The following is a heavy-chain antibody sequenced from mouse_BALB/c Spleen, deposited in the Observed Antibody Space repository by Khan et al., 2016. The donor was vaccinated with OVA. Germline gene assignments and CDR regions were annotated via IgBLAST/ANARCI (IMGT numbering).Heavy chain of an antibody. Sequence: VQLQQSGPELVKPGASVKMSCKASGYKFTSYVLHWVKQKPGQGLEWIGYINPSNDSSTYSEKFKGKATLTSDKSSSTAYMELSSLTSEDSAVYTSAKRILYYLNYWGQGTTLTVSS. CDR2: INPSNDSS. CDR1: GYKFTSYV. J-gene: IGHJ2*01. V-gene: IGHV1S136*01. CDR3: AKRILYYLNY.